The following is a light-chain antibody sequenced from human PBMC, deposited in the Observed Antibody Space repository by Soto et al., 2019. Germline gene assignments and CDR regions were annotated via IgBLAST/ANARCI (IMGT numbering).Light chain of an antibody. CDR1: QSLLDSDDGNTY. Sequence: DIVMTQTPLSLTVTPGEPASISCRSSQSLLDSDDGNTYLDWYLQRPGQSPQLLIYTVSYRASGVPDRFSGSGSGSDFTLKISRVEAEDVEGYFCMQRIEFALSFGGGTKVEIK. V-gene: IGKV2-40*01. J-gene: IGKJ4*01. CDR2: TVS. CDR3: MQRIEFALS.